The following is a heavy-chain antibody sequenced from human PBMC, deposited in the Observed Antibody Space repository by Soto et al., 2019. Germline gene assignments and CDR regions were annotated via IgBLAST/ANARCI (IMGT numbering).Heavy chain of an antibody. CDR2: INSDGSTT. V-gene: IGHV3-74*01. D-gene: IGHD6-19*01. CDR1: GFNFSNYW. J-gene: IGHJ4*02. CDR3: ARLPGYSTGWTPFDF. Sequence: PGGSLRLSCAASGFNFSNYWMHWVRQAPGKGLVWVSRINSDGSTTSHADSVKGRFTISRDNAKNTLYLQMNSLRAEDTAVYYCARLPGYSTGWTPFDFWGQGTQVTVSS.